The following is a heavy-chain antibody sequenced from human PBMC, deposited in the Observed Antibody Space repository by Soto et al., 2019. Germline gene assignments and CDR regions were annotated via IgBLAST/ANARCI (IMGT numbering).Heavy chain of an antibody. CDR3: AKVPFTGAAGLFDY. CDR2: ISYDGSNK. J-gene: IGHJ4*02. D-gene: IGHD6-13*01. V-gene: IGHV3-30*18. Sequence: PGGSLRLSCAASGFTFSSYGMHWVRQAPGKGLEWVAVISYDGSNKYYADSVKGRFTISRDNSKNTLYLQMNSLRAEDTAVYYCAKVPFTGAAGLFDYWGQGTLVTVSS. CDR1: GFTFSSYG.